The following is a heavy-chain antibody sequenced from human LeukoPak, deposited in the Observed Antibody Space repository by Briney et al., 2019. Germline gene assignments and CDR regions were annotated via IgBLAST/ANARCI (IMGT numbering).Heavy chain of an antibody. D-gene: IGHD2-2*01. CDR3: ARGPYQLLSVDY. V-gene: IGHV1-2*02. Sequence: ASVKVSCKASGYTFTGYYMHWVRQAPGQGLEWMGWINPNNGGTNYAQKFQGRVTMTRDTSISTAYMELSRLRSDDTAVYYCARGPYQLLSVDYWGQGTLVTVSS. J-gene: IGHJ4*02. CDR1: GYTFTGYY. CDR2: INPNNGGT.